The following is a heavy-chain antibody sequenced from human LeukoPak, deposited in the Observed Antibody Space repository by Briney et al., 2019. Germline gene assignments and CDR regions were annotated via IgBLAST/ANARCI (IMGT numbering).Heavy chain of an antibody. J-gene: IGHJ5*02. CDR1: GGSISRYY. CDR3: AGSGSLMVYANPFDP. V-gene: IGHV4-59*01. Sequence: EASETLSLTCTVSGGSISRYYWSWIRQPPGKGLEWVGYIYYSGSTNYNPSLKSRVTISVDTSKNQFSLNLSSVPAADPAVYYCAGSGSLMVYANPFDPWGQGTLVTVSS. D-gene: IGHD2-8*01. CDR2: IYYSGST.